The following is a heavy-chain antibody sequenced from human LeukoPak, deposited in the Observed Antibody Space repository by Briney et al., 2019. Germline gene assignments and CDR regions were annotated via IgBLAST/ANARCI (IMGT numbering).Heavy chain of an antibody. D-gene: IGHD3-10*01. CDR2: ISGGSSTI. CDR3: ARRDYGSGSFFGIDY. V-gene: IGHV3-48*02. Sequence: PGGSLRLSCAASGFTFSCYTMHWVRQAPGKGLEWISSISGGSSTIYYADSVKGRFTISRDNARNSLYLQMNSLRDEDTAVYYCARRDYGSGSFFGIDYWGQGTLVTVSS. J-gene: IGHJ4*02. CDR1: GFTFSCYT.